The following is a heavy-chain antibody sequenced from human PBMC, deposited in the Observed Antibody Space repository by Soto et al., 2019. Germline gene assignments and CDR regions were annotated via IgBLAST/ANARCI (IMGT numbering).Heavy chain of an antibody. J-gene: IGHJ3*02. CDR2: IKQDGSEK. D-gene: IGHD3-9*01. CDR3: ARDLYDILTGYSYDAFDI. Sequence: SGGSLRLSCAASGFTFSSYWMSWVRQAPGKGLEWVANIKQDGSEKYYVDSVKGRFTISRDNAKNSLYLQMNSLRAEDTAVYYCARDLYDILTGYSYDAFDIWGQGTMVTVSS. V-gene: IGHV3-7*01. CDR1: GFTFSSYW.